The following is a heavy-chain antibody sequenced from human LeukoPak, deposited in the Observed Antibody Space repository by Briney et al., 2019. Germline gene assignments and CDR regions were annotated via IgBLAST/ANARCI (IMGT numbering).Heavy chain of an antibody. V-gene: IGHV1-2*02. Sequence: ASVTVSCKASGYTFNGYYIHWLRQAPGQGLEWMGWINPNTGDRNYAQKFQGRVTMTRDTSISTAYMELSRLRSDDTAVYYCARSRMSDAFDIWGQGTMVTVSS. CDR3: ARSRMSDAFDI. D-gene: IGHD2/OR15-2a*01. CDR2: INPNTGDR. J-gene: IGHJ3*02. CDR1: GYTFNGYY.